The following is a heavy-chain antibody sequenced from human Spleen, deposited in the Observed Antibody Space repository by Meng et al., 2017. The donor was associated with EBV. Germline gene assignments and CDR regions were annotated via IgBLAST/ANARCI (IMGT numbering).Heavy chain of an antibody. CDR1: GASISTGSYY. J-gene: IGHJ5*02. CDR3: ARGGYGTNYFDP. CDR2: VYFSGST. D-gene: IGHD4/OR15-4a*01. Sequence: QVQRQESGPGLVKPSETLSLTCTVSGASISTGSYYWTWMWQTPGKGLEWLGYVYFSGSTNYNPSLKSRVTMSIDTSKNQFSLNLRSATAADAAVYFCARGGYGTNYFDPWGQGTLVTVSS. V-gene: IGHV4-61*01.